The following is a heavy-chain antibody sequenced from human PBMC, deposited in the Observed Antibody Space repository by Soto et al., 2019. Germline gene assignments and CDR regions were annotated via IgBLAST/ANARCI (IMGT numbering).Heavy chain of an antibody. CDR1: GFTFGDYA. CDR3: TEYCSGGSCLRGYSYGRGGN. J-gene: IGHJ4*02. CDR2: IRSKAYGGTT. Sequence: KAGGSLRLSCTASGFTFGDYAMSWFRQAPGKGLEWVGFIRSKAYGGTTEYAASVKGRFTISRDDSKSIAYLQMNSLKTEDTAVYYCTEYCSGGSCLRGYSYGRGGNWGQGTLVTVSS. V-gene: IGHV3-49*05. D-gene: IGHD2-15*01.